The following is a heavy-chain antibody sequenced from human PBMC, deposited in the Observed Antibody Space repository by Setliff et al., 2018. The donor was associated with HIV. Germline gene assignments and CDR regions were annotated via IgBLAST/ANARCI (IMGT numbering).Heavy chain of an antibody. CDR3: ARVATVSHPGDYFDY. Sequence: ASVKVSCKASGYTFTSYAMHWVRQATGQGLEWVGWMNPNSGNTGYAQKFQGRVTLTRNTSISTAYMELSSLRSEDTAVYSCARVATVSHPGDYFDYWGQGTLVTVSS. D-gene: IGHD4-4*01. J-gene: IGHJ4*02. V-gene: IGHV1-8*02. CDR1: GYTFTSYA. CDR2: MNPNSGNT.